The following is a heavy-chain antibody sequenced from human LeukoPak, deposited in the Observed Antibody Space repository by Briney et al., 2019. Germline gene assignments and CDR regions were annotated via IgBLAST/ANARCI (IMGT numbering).Heavy chain of an antibody. CDR2: IDWDDDK. CDR3: ARIHTLTTSDGMDV. CDR1: GFSLSTSGMC. D-gene: IGHD4-11*01. V-gene: IGHV2-70*11. J-gene: IGHJ6*02. Sequence: SGPTLVNPTQTVTLTCTFSGFSLSTSGMCVSWIRQPPGKALEWLARIDWDDDKYYSTSLKTRLTISKDTSKNQVVLTMTNMDTVDTATYYCARIHTLTTSDGMDVWGQGTTVTVSS.